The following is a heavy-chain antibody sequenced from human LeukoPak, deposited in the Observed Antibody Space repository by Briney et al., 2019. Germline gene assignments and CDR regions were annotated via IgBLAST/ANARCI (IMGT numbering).Heavy chain of an antibody. CDR3: ARDLGGRMGLSAV. Sequence: PGGSLRLSCAASGFTFGSYAMSWVRQAPGKGLEWVSAISGSGGSTYYADSVKGRFTISRDSSKNTLYLQMNSLRAEDTAVYYCARDLGGRMGLSAVWGQGTTVTVSS. CDR2: ISGSGGST. J-gene: IGHJ6*02. CDR1: GFTFGSYA. D-gene: IGHD5-24*01. V-gene: IGHV3-23*01.